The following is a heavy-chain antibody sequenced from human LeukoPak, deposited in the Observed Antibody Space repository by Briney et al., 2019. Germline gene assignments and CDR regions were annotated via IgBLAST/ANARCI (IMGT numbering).Heavy chain of an antibody. Sequence: GGSLRLSCAASGFTFSSYSMNWVRQAPGKGLEWVSSISSSSGLIYYADSAKGRFTISRDNAKNSLYLQMSSLRAEDTAVYYCAREGRYGYSYGDYWGQGTLVTVSS. CDR2: ISSSSGLI. V-gene: IGHV3-21*01. CDR1: GFTFSSYS. D-gene: IGHD5-18*01. CDR3: AREGRYGYSYGDY. J-gene: IGHJ4*02.